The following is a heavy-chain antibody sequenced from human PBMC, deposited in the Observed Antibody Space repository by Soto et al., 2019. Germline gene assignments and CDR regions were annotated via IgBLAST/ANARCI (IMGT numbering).Heavy chain of an antibody. CDR3: AHRRARNDIAAFDY. CDR1: GFSLKTNGVG. Sequence: QITLQESGPTLVKPTQTLTLTCTISGFSLKTNGVGVGWIRQPPGKALEWLAIIYWDDDKRYSPSLKSRLTITKDTSKNQVVLTMTNMDPVDTATFYGAHRRARNDIAAFDYWGQGTLVTVSS. J-gene: IGHJ4*02. CDR2: IYWDDDK. D-gene: IGHD6-25*01. V-gene: IGHV2-5*02.